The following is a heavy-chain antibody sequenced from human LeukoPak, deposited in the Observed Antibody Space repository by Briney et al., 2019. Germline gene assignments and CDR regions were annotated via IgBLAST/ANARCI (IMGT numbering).Heavy chain of an antibody. CDR2: IKQDGSEK. Sequence: PGGSLRLSCAASGFSFSGYWMSWVRQAPGKGLEWVANIKQDGSEKYYVDSVKGRFTISRDNAKNSLYLQMNSLRAEDTAVYYCGKTTVGYSSGQKPAWPVDYWGQGTLVTVSS. V-gene: IGHV3-7*03. D-gene: IGHD5-18*01. CDR3: GKTTVGYSSGQKPAWPVDY. J-gene: IGHJ4*02. CDR1: GFSFSGYW.